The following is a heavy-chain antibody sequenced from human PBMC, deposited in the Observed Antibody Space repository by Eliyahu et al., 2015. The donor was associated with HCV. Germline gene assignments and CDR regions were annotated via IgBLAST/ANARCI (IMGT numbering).Heavy chain of an antibody. CDR3: ARLSGLEDQLPSEYFQH. J-gene: IGHJ1*01. CDR2: IKQDGSEK. V-gene: IGHV3-7*01. D-gene: IGHD2-2*01. Sequence: EVQLVESGGGLVQPGGSLRLSCAASGFTFXSXWMSWVRQAPGKGLEWVANIKQDGSEKYYVDSVKGRFTISRDNAKNSLYLQMNSLRAEDTAVYYCARLSGLEDQLPSEYFQHWGQGTLGTVSS. CDR1: GFTFXSXW.